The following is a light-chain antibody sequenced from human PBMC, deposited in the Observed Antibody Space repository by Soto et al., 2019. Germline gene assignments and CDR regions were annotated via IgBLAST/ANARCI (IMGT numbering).Light chain of an antibody. CDR3: KQHNICLWT. V-gene: IGKV1-5*03. CDR2: EAS. J-gene: IGKJ1*01. CDR1: QSIRYW. Sequence: DSQMTHSPSTLSASVGDRATITCRASQSIRYWLDWFQQKPGKPPRLLIYEASRLESGVPSRISRSGSGIEFTLTISSLQPYGSASYYSKQHNICLWT.